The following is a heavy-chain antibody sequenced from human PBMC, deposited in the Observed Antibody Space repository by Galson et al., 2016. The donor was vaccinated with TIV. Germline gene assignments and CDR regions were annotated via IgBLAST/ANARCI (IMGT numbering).Heavy chain of an antibody. CDR2: IYPVDSDT. J-gene: IGHJ4*02. Sequence: QSGAEVKEPGESLKISCKGSGYRFSNYWIAWVRQMPGKGLEWMGVIYPVDSDTRYSPSFQGQVTISADQSFSTAYLQWNSLKASASAIYYCARERDSGYAYYFDFWGQGTLVTVSS. CDR1: GYRFSNYW. CDR3: ARERDSGYAYYFDF. D-gene: IGHD6-25*01. V-gene: IGHV5-51*03.